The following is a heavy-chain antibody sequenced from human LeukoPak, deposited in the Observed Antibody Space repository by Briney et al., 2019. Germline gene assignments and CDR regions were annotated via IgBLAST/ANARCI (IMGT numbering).Heavy chain of an antibody. CDR1: GFPFSDYY. J-gene: IGHJ4*02. CDR2: ISGSGSNI. D-gene: IGHD3-9*01. CDR3: AKDALVLRYFDWLLDY. Sequence: PGGSLRLSCVASGFPFSDYYMSWIRQTPGKGLDWVSYISGSGSNIYYADSVKGRFTISRDNSKNTLYLQMNSLRAEDTAVYYCAKDALVLRYFDWLLDYWGQGTLVTVSS. V-gene: IGHV3-11*04.